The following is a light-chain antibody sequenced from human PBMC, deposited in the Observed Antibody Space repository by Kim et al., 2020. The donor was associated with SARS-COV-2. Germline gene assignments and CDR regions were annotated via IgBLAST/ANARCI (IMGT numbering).Light chain of an antibody. V-gene: IGLV7-46*01. CDR3: LLSYSGGDAVV. CDR2: DTN. CDR1: TGPVTSSHY. Sequence: QAVVTQEPSLTVSPGGTVTLTCGSSTGPVTSSHYPYWLQQKPGQAPRTLIYDTNNKHSWTPARLSGFILGGKAALTLSGAQPEDEADYYCLLSYSGGDAVVFGGGTQLTVL. J-gene: IGLJ2*01.